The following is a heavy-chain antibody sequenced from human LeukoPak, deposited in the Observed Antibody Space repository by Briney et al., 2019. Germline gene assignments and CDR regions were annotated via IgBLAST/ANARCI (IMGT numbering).Heavy chain of an antibody. J-gene: IGHJ4*02. V-gene: IGHV4-34*01. Sequence: PSGTLSLTCAVYGGSFSGYYWSWIRQPPGKGLEWIGEINHSGSTNYNPSLKSRVTISVDTSKNQFSLKLSSVTAADTAVYYCARGGGGSYDYWGQGTLATVSS. CDR1: GGSFSGYY. D-gene: IGHD2-15*01. CDR3: ARGGGGSYDY. CDR2: INHSGST.